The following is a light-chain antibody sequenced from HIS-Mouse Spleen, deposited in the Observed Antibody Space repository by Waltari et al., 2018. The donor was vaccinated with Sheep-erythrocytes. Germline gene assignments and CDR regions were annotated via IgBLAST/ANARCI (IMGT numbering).Light chain of an antibody. CDR2: EVS. CDR1: SSDVGGYNY. V-gene: IGLV2-11*01. Sequence: QSALTQPRSVSGSPGQSVTISCTGTSSDVGGYNYASWYQQHPGKAPKLMIYEVSKRPSGVPDRFSGSKSGNTASLTISGLQAEDEADYYCCSYAGSYNHVFATGTKVTVL. J-gene: IGLJ1*01. CDR3: CSYAGSYNHV.